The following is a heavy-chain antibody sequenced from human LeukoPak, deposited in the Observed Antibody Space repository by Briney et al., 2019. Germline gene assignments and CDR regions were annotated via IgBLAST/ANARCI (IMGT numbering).Heavy chain of an antibody. CDR2: IYYSGST. D-gene: IGHD1-26*01. CDR3: ARADSSGSFRNWFDP. CDR1: GGPISTYY. V-gene: IGHV4-59*01. J-gene: IGHJ5*02. Sequence: SETLSLTCTVSGGPISTYYWNWIRQPPGKGLEWIGNIYYSGSTNYNPSLQSRVIISLDTSKNRFSLNLSSVTAADTAVYFCARADSSGSFRNWFDPWGQGTLVTVSS.